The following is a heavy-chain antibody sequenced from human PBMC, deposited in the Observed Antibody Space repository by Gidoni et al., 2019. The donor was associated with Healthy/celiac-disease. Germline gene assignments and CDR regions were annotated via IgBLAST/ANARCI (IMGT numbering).Heavy chain of an antibody. CDR1: GFTFSSTG. D-gene: IGHD6-13*01. V-gene: IGHV3-30*18. CDR3: AKKLFKGWIVSSSWYEYYYGMDV. Sequence: QVQLVESGGGVVQPGRSLRLPCAASGFTFSSTGMHWVPQAPGKGLEWVAVISYDGSNKYYADSVKGRFTISRDNSKNTLYLQMNSLRAEDTAGYYCAKKLFKGWIVSSSWYEYYYGMDVWGQGTTVTVSS. J-gene: IGHJ6*02. CDR2: ISYDGSNK.